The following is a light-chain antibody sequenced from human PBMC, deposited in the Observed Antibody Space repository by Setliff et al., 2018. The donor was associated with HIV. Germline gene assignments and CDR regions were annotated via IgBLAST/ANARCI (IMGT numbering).Light chain of an antibody. V-gene: IGLV2-14*01. CDR1: SSDVGNYNY. J-gene: IGLJ1*01. CDR2: DVS. Sequence: QSVLTQPASVSGSPGQSITISCTGISSDVGNYNYVSWYQEHPGKAPKLMIYDVSKRPSGVSNRFSGSKSGNTASLTISGLQAEDEADYHCSSYTGRSTLVFGTGTNVTVL. CDR3: SSYTGRSTLV.